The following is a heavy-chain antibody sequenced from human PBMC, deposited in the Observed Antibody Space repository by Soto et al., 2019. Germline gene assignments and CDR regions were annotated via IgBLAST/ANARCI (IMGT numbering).Heavy chain of an antibody. CDR2: ISRSGDNT. D-gene: IGHD4-17*01. CDR3: AKDPLTVTPYFDY. Sequence: EVQVLESGGGLVQPGGSLRLSCAASGFTFSNYAMSWVRQAPGKGLEWVSTISRSGDNTDYVDSVKGRFTISRDNSKNTLYLQRNSLRAEDTAVYYCAKDPLTVTPYFDYWGQGTLVTVSS. J-gene: IGHJ4*02. V-gene: IGHV3-23*01. CDR1: GFTFSNYA.